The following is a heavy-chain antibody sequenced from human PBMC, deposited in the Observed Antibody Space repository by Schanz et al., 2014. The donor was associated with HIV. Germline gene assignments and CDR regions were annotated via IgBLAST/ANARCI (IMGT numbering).Heavy chain of an antibody. CDR2: ISGSGYTI. CDR3: AREDGYNSVVLDV. D-gene: IGHD6-25*01. V-gene: IGHV3-11*01. CDR1: GFTFSDYY. J-gene: IGHJ6*02. Sequence: QVQLVESEGGLVKPGGSLRLSCAASGFTFSDYYMSWIRQAPGKGLEWVSYISGSGYTIYYADSVKGRFTISRDNAKNSVYLQMKSLRAEDTAVYYCAREDGYNSVVLDVWGQGTTVTVS.